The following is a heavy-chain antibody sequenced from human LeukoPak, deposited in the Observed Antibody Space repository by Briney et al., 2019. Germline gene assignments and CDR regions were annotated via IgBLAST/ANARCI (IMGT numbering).Heavy chain of an antibody. V-gene: IGHV3-23*01. CDR2: FSGSDGRT. CDR1: GFTFSSYA. D-gene: IGHD6-13*01. CDR3: AKDSAAGTRGYYYGMDV. Sequence: PGGSLRLSCEASGFTFSSYAMSWVRQAPGKGLEWVSTFSGSDGRTYYADSVKGRFTISRDNSKNTLYLQMNSLRAEDTAVYYCAKDSAAGTRGYYYGMDVWGQGTLVTVSS. J-gene: IGHJ6*02.